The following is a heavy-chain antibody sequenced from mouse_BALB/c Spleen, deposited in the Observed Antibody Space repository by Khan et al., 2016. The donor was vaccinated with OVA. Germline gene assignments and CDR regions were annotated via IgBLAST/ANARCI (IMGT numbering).Heavy chain of an antibody. CDR1: DFNIKDYY. Sequence: VQLQQSGAELVRSGASVKLSCTASDFNIKDYYIHWVKQRPEQGLEWIGWIDPENGDTDYAPKFQGKGTMTADTSSNTAYLQLNSVPSEDTAVYYCNAIYYGNSYALDYWGQGTSVTVSS. CDR3: NAIYYGNSYALDY. CDR2: IDPENGDT. V-gene: IGHV14-4*02. D-gene: IGHD2-1*01. J-gene: IGHJ4*01.